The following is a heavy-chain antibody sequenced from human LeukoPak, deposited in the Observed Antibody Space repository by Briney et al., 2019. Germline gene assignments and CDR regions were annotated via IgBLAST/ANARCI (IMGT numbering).Heavy chain of an antibody. V-gene: IGHV3-23*01. D-gene: IGHD5-12*01. CDR2: ISGSGGST. CDR1: GFTFSSYA. CDR3: IRTLIVATSPYMDV. J-gene: IGHJ6*03. Sequence: GGSLRLSCAASGFTFSSYAMSWVRQAPGKGLEWVSAISGSGGSTYYADSVKGRFTISRDNAKNTVYLQMNSLRAEDTAIYYCIRTLIVATSPYMDVWGKGTTVTVSS.